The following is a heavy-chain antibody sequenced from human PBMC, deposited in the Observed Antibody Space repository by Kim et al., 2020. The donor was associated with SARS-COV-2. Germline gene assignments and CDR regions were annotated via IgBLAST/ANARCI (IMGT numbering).Heavy chain of an antibody. CDR2: IYTSGTT. CDR3: AKDHREFPYGMDV. V-gene: IGHV4-61*02. J-gene: IGHJ6*02. D-gene: IGHD2-15*01. Sequence: SETLSLTCSVSGGSISSGTYYWSWIRQPAGKGLEWIGRIYTSGTTNYNPSLKSRVTISVDTSKNQFSLKLTSVTAADTAVYYCAKDHREFPYGMDVWGQGATVTVSS. CDR1: GGSISSGTYY.